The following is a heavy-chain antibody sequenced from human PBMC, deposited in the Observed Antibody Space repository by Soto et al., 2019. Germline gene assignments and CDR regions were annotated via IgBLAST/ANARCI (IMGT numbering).Heavy chain of an antibody. CDR3: AKASFRGYTYRSFDY. J-gene: IGHJ4*02. V-gene: IGHV3-23*01. CDR2: IIGSGGST. Sequence: PGGSLTLSCAASGFTLGSYAMSWVRQAPGKGLEWVSAIIGSGGSTYYADSVKGRFTIARDNSKNTLYLQMNRLRAEDTAVYYCAKASFRGYTYRSFDYWGQGTLVTVSS. CDR1: GFTLGSYA. D-gene: IGHD5-18*01.